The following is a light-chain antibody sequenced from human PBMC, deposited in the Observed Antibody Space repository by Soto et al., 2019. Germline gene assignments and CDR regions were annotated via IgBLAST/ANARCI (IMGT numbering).Light chain of an antibody. J-gene: IGLJ3*02. CDR3: QSYDSSLRRV. Sequence: QSALTQPASVSGSPGQSITISCTGTSSDVGGYNYVSWYQQHPGKAPKFMIYEVSNRPSGVSNRFSASKSGNTASLTISGLQAEDEAYYYCQSYDSSLRRVFGGGTSSPS. CDR2: EVS. V-gene: IGLV2-14*01. CDR1: SSDVGGYNY.